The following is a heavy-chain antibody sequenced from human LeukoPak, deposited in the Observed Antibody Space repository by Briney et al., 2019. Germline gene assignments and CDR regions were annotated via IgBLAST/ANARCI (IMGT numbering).Heavy chain of an antibody. Sequence: GESLKISCKASGYRFNSYWIGWVRQMPGKGLEWMGIIYPGDSDTRYSPPFQGQVTISADNSISTAYLQWSSLKASDTAMYYCASPMNYYDVWSGYPPFDYWGQGTLVTVSS. CDR1: GYRFNSYW. D-gene: IGHD3-3*01. CDR2: IYPGDSDT. CDR3: ASPMNYYDVWSGYPPFDY. V-gene: IGHV5-51*01. J-gene: IGHJ4*02.